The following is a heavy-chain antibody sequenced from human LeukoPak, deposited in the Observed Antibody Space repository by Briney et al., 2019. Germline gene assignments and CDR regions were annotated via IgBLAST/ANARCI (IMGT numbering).Heavy chain of an antibody. CDR3: ARVTWDYGSGSYYYYYYGMDV. V-gene: IGHV1-2*03. D-gene: IGHD3-10*01. CDR1: GYTFTGYY. J-gene: IGHJ6*02. Sequence: LVASVKVSCKASGYTFTGYYMHWVRQAPGQGLEWTGWINPNSGGTNYAQKFQGRVTMTRDTSISTAYMELSRLRSDDTAVYYCARVTWDYGSGSYYYYYYGMDVWGQRTTVTVSS. CDR2: INPNSGGT.